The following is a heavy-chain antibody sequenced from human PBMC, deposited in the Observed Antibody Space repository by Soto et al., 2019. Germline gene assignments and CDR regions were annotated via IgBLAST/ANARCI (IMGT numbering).Heavy chain of an antibody. J-gene: IGHJ6*02. D-gene: IGHD1-26*01. CDR2: IYYRGST. CDR3: ARDGREASGMDV. Sequence: SETLSLTCTVSGGSISSHYWSWVRQAPGKGLEWIGHIYYRGSTTYNPSLRSRSTISVDTSNNQFSLKLNSVTTADTAVYSCARDGREASGMDVWGQGTKVTVSS. V-gene: IGHV4-59*11. CDR1: GGSISSHY.